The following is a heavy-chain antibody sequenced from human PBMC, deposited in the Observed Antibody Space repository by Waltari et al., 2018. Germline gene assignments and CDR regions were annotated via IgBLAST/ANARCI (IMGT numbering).Heavy chain of an antibody. D-gene: IGHD6-19*01. CDR2: INSGSSTT. J-gene: IGHJ4*02. V-gene: IGHV3-48*01. CDR1: GFTFSSYG. CDR3: ASVRVAGRPL. Sequence: EVQLVESGGGLVQPGGSLRLSCAASGFTFSSYGVHWVRQAPGKGLEWVSFINSGSSTTYYADSVRGRFTISRDNAKNSLFLQMNSLRVEDTAVYYCASVRVAGRPLWGQGTLVTVSS.